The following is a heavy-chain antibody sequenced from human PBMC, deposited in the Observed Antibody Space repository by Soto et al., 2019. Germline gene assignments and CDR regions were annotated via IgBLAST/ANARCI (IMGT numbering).Heavy chain of an antibody. Sequence: QVQLVQSGAEVKKPGSSVKVSCKASGGTFSSYAISWVRQAPGQGLEWMGGIIPIFGTANYAQKIQGRVTITADKSTSTAYMELRSLRSEDTAVYYCARDIAAAGHYYGMDVWGQGTTVTVSS. CDR2: IIPIFGTA. CDR1: GGTFSSYA. V-gene: IGHV1-69*06. CDR3: ARDIAAAGHYYGMDV. D-gene: IGHD6-13*01. J-gene: IGHJ6*02.